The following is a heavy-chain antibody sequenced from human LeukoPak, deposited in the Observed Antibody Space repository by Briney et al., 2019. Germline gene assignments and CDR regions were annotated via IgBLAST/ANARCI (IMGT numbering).Heavy chain of an antibody. D-gene: IGHD6-13*01. CDR3: ARDPNFAVVQQLVERDWFDP. CDR2: INTNTGNP. V-gene: IGHV7-4-1*02. J-gene: IGHJ5*02. Sequence: ASVKVSCKASGYTFTSYAMNWVRQAPGQGLEWMGWINTNTGNPTYAQGFTGRFVFSLDTSVSTAYLQISSLKAEDTAVYYCARDPNFAVVQQLVERDWFDPWGQGTLVTVSS. CDR1: GYTFTSYA.